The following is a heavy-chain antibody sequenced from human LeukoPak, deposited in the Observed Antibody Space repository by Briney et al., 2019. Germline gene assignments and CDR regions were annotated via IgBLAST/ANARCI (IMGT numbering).Heavy chain of an antibody. V-gene: IGHV3-64*01. CDR2: ISSNGGST. Sequence: GGSLRLSCAASGFTFSSYAMHWVRQAPGKGLEYVSAISSNGGSTYYANSVKGRFTISRDNSKNTLYLQMGSLRAEDMAVYYCARVDSISWYGYWGQGTLVTVSS. J-gene: IGHJ4*02. CDR1: GFTFSSYA. CDR3: ARVDSISWYGY. D-gene: IGHD6-13*01.